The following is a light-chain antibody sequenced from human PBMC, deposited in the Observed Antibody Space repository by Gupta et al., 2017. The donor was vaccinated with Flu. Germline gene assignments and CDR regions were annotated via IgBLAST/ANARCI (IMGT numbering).Light chain of an antibody. CDR3: QQYGTKPKA. J-gene: IGKJ1*01. Sequence: EVVLTPSPGTLSLSPGERATLSCRASQSANSIYLAWYQQRPGQAPRLLISGASNRATRIPDRFIGSGAGTDVTLTISRLEHEDFAVYYCQQYGTKPKAFGQGTKVEI. CDR1: QSANSIY. V-gene: IGKV3-20*01. CDR2: GAS.